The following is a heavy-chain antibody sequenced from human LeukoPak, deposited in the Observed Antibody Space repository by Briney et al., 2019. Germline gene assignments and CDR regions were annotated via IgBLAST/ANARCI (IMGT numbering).Heavy chain of an antibody. CDR1: GFTFSNYA. J-gene: IGHJ3*01. CDR3: AKLIGYCTGGSCYHDNFDV. CDR2: LDGSGFFT. Sequence: GGSLRLSCTASGFTFSNYAMSWVRQAPGKGLEWVSALDGSGFFTVYGDSVKGRFTISRDNSKNTVYLQMRSLRAEDTALYYCAKLIGYCTGGSCYHDNFDVWGQGTMVTSSS. V-gene: IGHV3-23*01. D-gene: IGHD2-15*01.